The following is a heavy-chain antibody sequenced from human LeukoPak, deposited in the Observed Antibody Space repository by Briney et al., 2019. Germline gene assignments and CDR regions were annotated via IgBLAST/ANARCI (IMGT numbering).Heavy chain of an antibody. CDR2: IDSDGTNT. D-gene: IGHD1-26*01. J-gene: IGHJ3*01. CDR1: GFTFDDYA. Sequence: PGGSLRLSCAASGFTFDDYALHWVRQAPGKGLVWVSRIDSDGTNTDYADSVKGRFTISRDNAKNTLYMQMNSLRVDDTAVYYCVREASGVSSSAFDVWGQGTMVTVSS. CDR3: VREASGVSSSAFDV. V-gene: IGHV3-74*01.